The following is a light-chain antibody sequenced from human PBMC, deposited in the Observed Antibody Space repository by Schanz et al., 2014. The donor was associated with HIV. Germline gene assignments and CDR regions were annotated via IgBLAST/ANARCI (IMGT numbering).Light chain of an antibody. CDR1: QGIGND. V-gene: IGKV1-17*01. J-gene: IGKJ5*01. Sequence: DIQMTQSPSSLSASVGDRVTLTCRASQGIGNDLGWYQQRPGKAPKRLIYAASTLQSGVPSRFVGGGSGTEFTLTISGLQPEDFATYYCLQLYISPITFGQGTRLEIE. CDR3: LQLYISPIT. CDR2: AAS.